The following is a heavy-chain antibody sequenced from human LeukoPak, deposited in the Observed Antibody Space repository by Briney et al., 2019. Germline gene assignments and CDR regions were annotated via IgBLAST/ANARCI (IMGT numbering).Heavy chain of an antibody. V-gene: IGHV3-74*01. CDR1: GFTFSSYW. Sequence: GGSLRLSCAASGFTFSSYWMHWVRQAPGKGLVWVSRINSDGSSTSYADSVKGRFTISRDNSKNTLYLQMNSLRAEDTAVYYCAKDSPYGARGRGALDIWGQGTMVTVSS. D-gene: IGHD4/OR15-4a*01. CDR2: INSDGSST. CDR3: AKDSPYGARGRGALDI. J-gene: IGHJ3*02.